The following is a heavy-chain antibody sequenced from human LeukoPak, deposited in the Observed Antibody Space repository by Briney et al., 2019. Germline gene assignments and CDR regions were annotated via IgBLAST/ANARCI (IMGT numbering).Heavy chain of an antibody. V-gene: IGHV1-69*13. D-gene: IGHD3-22*01. CDR2: IIPIFGTA. Sequence: ASVKVSCKASGGTFSSYAISWVRQAPGQGLEWMGGIIPIFGTANYAQKFQGRVTITADESTSTAYMELSSLRSEGTAVYYCARPAPKGSGFLGNYWYFDLWGRGTLVTVSS. CDR1: GGTFSSYA. CDR3: ARPAPKGSGFLGNYWYFDL. J-gene: IGHJ2*01.